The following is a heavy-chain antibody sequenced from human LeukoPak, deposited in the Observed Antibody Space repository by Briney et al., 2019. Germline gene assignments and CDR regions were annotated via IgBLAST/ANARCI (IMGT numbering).Heavy chain of an antibody. Sequence: SETLSLTCSVSGDSISSGRNYWGWIRQPPGKGLEWIASIYSSGNTHSNPSLKSRVSISVDTSKNQVSLKLYSVTASDAAIYYCARHLSGTTMSHYFDFWGQGTLVTVS. CDR1: GDSISSGRNY. V-gene: IGHV4-39*01. CDR2: IYSSGNT. CDR3: ARHLSGTTMSHYFDF. J-gene: IGHJ4*02. D-gene: IGHD1-1*01.